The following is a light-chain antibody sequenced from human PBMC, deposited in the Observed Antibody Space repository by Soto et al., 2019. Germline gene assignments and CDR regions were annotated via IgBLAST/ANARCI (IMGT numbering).Light chain of an antibody. CDR1: QSVNSNY. CDR2: GAS. V-gene: IGKV3-20*01. Sequence: PEDRATLSCRASQSVNSNYLAWYQRKPGQAPRLLIYGASNRATDIPYRFSASGSGTDFTLTITRLEAEDFAVYYCQQYDSTPPTFGQGTKVEVQ. CDR3: QQYDSTPPT. J-gene: IGKJ1*01.